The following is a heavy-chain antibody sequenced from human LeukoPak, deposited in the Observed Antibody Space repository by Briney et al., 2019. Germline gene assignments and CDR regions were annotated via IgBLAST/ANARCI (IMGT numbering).Heavy chain of an antibody. J-gene: IGHJ4*02. CDR1: GFTFSSYA. V-gene: IGHV3-30-3*01. CDR3: ARDLYCSGGSCFYFDY. Sequence: GGSLRLSCAASGFTFSSYAMHWVRQAPGKGLEWVAVISYDGSNKYYADPVKGRFTISRDNSKNTLYLQMNSLRAEDTAVYYCARDLYCSGGSCFYFDYWGQGALVTVSS. D-gene: IGHD2-15*01. CDR2: ISYDGSNK.